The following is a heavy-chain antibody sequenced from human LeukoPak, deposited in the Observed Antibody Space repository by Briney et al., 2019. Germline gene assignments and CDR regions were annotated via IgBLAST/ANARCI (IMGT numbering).Heavy chain of an antibody. CDR3: ARDGGSGRKDAFDI. CDR1: GFTFSSYS. CDR2: IYSGGTT. J-gene: IGHJ3*02. D-gene: IGHD1-26*01. V-gene: IGHV3-53*01. Sequence: GGSLRLSCAASGFTFSSYSMNWVRQAPGKGLEWVSVIYSGGTTYYADSVKGRFTISRDNTNNFLFLQMSSLRAEDTALYYCARDGGSGRKDAFDIWGQGTMVTVSS.